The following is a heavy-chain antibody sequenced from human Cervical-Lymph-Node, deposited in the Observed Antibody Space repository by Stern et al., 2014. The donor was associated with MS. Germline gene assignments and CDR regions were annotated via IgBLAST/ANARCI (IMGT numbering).Heavy chain of an antibody. Sequence: EVQLVESGGGLVKPGGSLRLSCAASGFIFSKAWMTWVRQAPGTGLEWVGRITPKTDGGTTNYSTPVQGRFTISRDDSKNILFLHMNSLKTEDTAVYYCTTDEVANFAHWGQGTLVTVSS. CDR1: GFIFSKAW. J-gene: IGHJ5*02. CDR3: TTDEVANFAH. CDR2: ITPKTDGGTT. V-gene: IGHV3-15*01.